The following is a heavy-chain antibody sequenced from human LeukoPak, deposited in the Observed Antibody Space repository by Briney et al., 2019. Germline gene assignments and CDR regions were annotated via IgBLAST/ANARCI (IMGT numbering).Heavy chain of an antibody. V-gene: IGHV5-51*01. J-gene: IGHJ4*02. CDR1: GYSFTSYW. D-gene: IGHD5-18*01. Sequence: GESLKISFKDSGYSFTSYWIGWVRQMPGKGLEWMGIIYPVDSDTRYSPSFQGQVTISADKSINTAYLQWSSLKASDTAIYYCARRGEAMDPFDYWGQGTLVTVSS. CDR2: IYPVDSDT. CDR3: ARRGEAMDPFDY.